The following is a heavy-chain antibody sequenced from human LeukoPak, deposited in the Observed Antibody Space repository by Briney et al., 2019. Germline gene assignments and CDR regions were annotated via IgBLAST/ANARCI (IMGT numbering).Heavy chain of an antibody. Sequence: GASVKVSCKASGYTFTSYGISWVRQAPGQGLEWMGWISAYNGNTNYAQKLQGRVTMTTDTSTSTAYMELRSLRSDDTAVYYCARGVEPPAPRYYYYYMDVWGKGTTVTVSS. CDR1: GYTFTSYG. CDR3: ARGVEPPAPRYYYYYMDV. V-gene: IGHV1-18*01. D-gene: IGHD2-2*01. CDR2: ISAYNGNT. J-gene: IGHJ6*03.